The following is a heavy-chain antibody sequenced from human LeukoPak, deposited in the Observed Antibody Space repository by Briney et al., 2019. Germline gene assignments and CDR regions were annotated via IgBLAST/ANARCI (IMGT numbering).Heavy chain of an antibody. V-gene: IGHV3-74*01. D-gene: IGHD6-19*01. CDR2: INSDGTST. Sequence: GGSLRLSCAASGFTFSSYWMHWVRQAPGKGLAWVSRINSDGTSTSYADSVKGRFTISRDNAKNTLYLQMNSLRVEDTAVYYCAKGGSSGWYGDYWGQGTLVTVSS. CDR1: GFTFSSYW. J-gene: IGHJ4*02. CDR3: AKGGSSGWYGDY.